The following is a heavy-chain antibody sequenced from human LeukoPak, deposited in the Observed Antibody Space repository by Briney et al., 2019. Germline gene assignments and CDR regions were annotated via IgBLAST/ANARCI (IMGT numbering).Heavy chain of an antibody. CDR1: GGSISSGSYY. Sequence: SETLSLTCTVSGGSISSGSYYWSWIRQPAGKGLEWIGRIYSSGSTNYNPSLKSRVTVSVDTAKNQFSLKLSSVTAADSAVYYCAREPGTMVRGSRRGCDDYYYYMDVWGKGTTVTISS. CDR2: IYSSGST. D-gene: IGHD3-10*01. CDR3: AREPGTMVRGSRRGCDDYYYYMDV. V-gene: IGHV4-61*02. J-gene: IGHJ6*03.